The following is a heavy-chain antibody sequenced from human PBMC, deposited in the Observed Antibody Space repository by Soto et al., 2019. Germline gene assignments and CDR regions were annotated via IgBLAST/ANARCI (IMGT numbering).Heavy chain of an antibody. J-gene: IGHJ4*02. D-gene: IGHD2-21*01. Sequence: QVQLQESGPGLVKPSETLSLTCIVSGGSIYNYYWSWIRQVPGKGLEWIGEIHYGGSTKYNPSLKSRVTISVDTSKNQFSLKLSSVSATDTALYYCARHAYGRADFDSWGQGALVTVSS. V-gene: IGHV4-59*08. CDR3: ARHAYGRADFDS. CDR2: IHYGGST. CDR1: GGSIYNYY.